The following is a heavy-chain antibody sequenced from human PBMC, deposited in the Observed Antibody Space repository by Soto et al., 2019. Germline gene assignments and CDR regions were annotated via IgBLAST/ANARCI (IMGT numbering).Heavy chain of an antibody. J-gene: IGHJ4*02. V-gene: IGHV3-33*01. Sequence: QVQLVESGGGVVQPGRSLRLSCAASGFTFSSYSMHWVRQAPGKGLEWVAVIWYDGSNKYYADSVKGRFTISRDNSKNTLYLQMNRLRAEDTAVYYCARGLGVTYSSSSGEIDYWGQGTLVTVSS. CDR1: GFTFSSYS. CDR3: ARGLGVTYSSSSGEIDY. D-gene: IGHD6-6*01. CDR2: IWYDGSNK.